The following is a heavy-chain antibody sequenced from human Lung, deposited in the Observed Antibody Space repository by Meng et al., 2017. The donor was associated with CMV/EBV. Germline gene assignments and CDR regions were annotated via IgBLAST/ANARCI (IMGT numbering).Heavy chain of an antibody. CDR3: LRRSGGSV. J-gene: IGHJ1*01. V-gene: IGHV4-4*02. D-gene: IGHD3-10*01. Sequence: GQLRESGPALVKPAEPLPLTCAVSGDSITNHNWWAWVRQPPGKGLEWIGEIPHRGSSAYNPSLKSRVSMSIDKSKNQFSLKLTSVTAADTAVYHCLRRSGGSVWGQGTLVTVSS. CDR1: GDSITNHNW. CDR2: IPHRGSS.